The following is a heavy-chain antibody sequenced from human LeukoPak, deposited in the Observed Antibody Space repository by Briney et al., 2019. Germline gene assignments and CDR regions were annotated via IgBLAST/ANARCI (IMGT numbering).Heavy chain of an antibody. D-gene: IGHD1/OR15-1a*01. J-gene: IGHJ4*02. V-gene: IGHV3-7*01. CDR1: GFTFGVSW. CDR3: VKDRGWNTFDY. CDR2: IKEDGGVK. Sequence: GGSLRLSCAASGFTFGVSWMSWVRQAPGKGLEWVGNIKEDGGVKNYVDSVKGRLTISRDNAKSSLFLQMNNLRVEDTAVYYCVKDRGWNTFDYWGQGTLVTVS.